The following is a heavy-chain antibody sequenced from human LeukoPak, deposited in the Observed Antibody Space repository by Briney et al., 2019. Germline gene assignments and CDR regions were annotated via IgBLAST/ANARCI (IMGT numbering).Heavy chain of an antibody. CDR2: IYYSGST. J-gene: IGHJ4*02. D-gene: IGHD3-16*02. CDR1: GGSISSYY. Sequence: SETLSLTCTVSGGSISSYYWTWIRQPPGKGLEWIGYIYYSGSTKYNPSLKSRVTISVDTSKNQFSLKLSSVTAADTAVYYCASVNREVDYWGQGTLVTVSS. CDR3: ASVNREVDY. V-gene: IGHV4-59*01.